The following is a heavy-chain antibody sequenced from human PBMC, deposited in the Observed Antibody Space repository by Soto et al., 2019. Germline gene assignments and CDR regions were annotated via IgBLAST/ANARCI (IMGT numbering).Heavy chain of an antibody. CDR2: IYYSGST. V-gene: IGHV4-31*03. D-gene: IGHD5-18*01. J-gene: IGHJ4*02. CDR3: ARWKADTAMVPGFDY. Sequence: PSETLSLTCTVSGCSIGSGVCYLSWIRQHPGKGLEWIGYIYYSGSTYYNPSLKSRVTISVDTSKNQFSLKLSSVTAADTAVYYCARWKADTAMVPGFDYWGQGTLVTVSS. CDR1: GCSIGSGVCY.